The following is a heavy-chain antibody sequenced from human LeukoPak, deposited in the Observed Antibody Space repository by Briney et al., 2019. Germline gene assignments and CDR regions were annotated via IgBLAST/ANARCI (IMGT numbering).Heavy chain of an antibody. V-gene: IGHV4-59*01. CDR1: GGSLSSYY. Sequence: SETLSLTCTVSGGSLSSYYWSWIRQPPGKGLEWIGYIYYSGSTNYNPSLKSRVTISVDTSKNQFSLKLSSVTAADTAVYYCARGRSSSWPYWGQGTLVTVSS. D-gene: IGHD6-13*01. CDR3: ARGRSSSWPY. CDR2: IYYSGST. J-gene: IGHJ4*02.